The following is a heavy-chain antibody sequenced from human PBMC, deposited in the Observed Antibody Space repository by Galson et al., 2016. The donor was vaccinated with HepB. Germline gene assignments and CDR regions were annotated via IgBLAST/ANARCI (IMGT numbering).Heavy chain of an antibody. CDR3: ARRRGSWIDY. CDR2: ITMTSSYI. V-gene: IGHV3-21*01. CDR1: GFTFSSYN. D-gene: IGHD6-13*01. Sequence: SLRLSCAASGFTFSSYNMIWVRQAPGKGLEWVSSITMTSSYIYYGGSLRGRITISRDNANNSLHLQMNSLRSEDTAVYYCARRRGSWIDYWGQGTLVTVSS. J-gene: IGHJ4*02.